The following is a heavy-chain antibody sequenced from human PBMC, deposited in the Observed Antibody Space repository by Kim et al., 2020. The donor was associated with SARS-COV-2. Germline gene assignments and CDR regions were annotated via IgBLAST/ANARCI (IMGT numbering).Heavy chain of an antibody. D-gene: IGHD2-2*01. V-gene: IGHV4-39*01. J-gene: IGHJ3*02. CDR3: ASPWGVVPAATSEDAFDI. CDR1: GGSISSSSYY. CDR2: IYYSGST. Sequence: SETLSLTCTVSGGSISSSSYYWGWIRQPPGKGLEWIGSIYYSGSTYYNPSLKSRVTISVDTSKNQFSLKLSSVTAADTAVYYCASPWGVVPAATSEDAFDIWGQGTMVTVSS.